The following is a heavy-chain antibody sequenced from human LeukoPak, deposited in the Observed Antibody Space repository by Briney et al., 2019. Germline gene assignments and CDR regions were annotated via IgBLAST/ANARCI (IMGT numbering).Heavy chain of an antibody. D-gene: IGHD3-3*02. V-gene: IGHV3-48*03. CDR2: ISSSSGNI. Sequence: GGSLRLSCVDSGFTFSNYEMNWVRQAPGKGLEWISYISSSSGNIYYADSVKGRFTISRNNAKNTVYLQLNSLRAEDTAVYYCATKVPGTSHFSHWGQGTPVTVSS. CDR3: ATKVPGTSHFSH. J-gene: IGHJ4*02. CDR1: GFTFSNYE.